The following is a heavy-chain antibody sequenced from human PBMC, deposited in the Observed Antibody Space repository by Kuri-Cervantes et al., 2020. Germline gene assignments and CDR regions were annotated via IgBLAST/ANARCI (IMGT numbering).Heavy chain of an antibody. Sequence: SETLSLTSTVSGGSISSSSYYWGWIRQPPGKGLEWIGSIYYSGSTYYNPSLKSRVTISVDTSNNQFSLKLSSVTAADTAVYYCARRTKSNCSGGSCYPGGFDPWGQGTLVTVSS. CDR3: ARRTKSNCSGGSCYPGGFDP. D-gene: IGHD2-15*01. CDR1: GGSISSSSYY. CDR2: IYYSGST. J-gene: IGHJ5*02. V-gene: IGHV4-39*01.